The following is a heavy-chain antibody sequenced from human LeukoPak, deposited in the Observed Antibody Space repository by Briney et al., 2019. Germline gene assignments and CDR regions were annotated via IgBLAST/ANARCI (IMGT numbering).Heavy chain of an antibody. V-gene: IGHV3-48*03. CDR3: ARSARLMKGVVEVTALDD. CDR2: LSSSGSAF. J-gene: IGHJ4*02. CDR1: GFTFSRNG. Sequence: GGSLRLSCAASGFTFSRNGMNWVRQAPGKGLEWIAYLSSSGSAFSYADSVKGRFTIARDNAKNSVYLEMNSLRADDTAVYYCARSARLMKGVVEVTALDDWGQGTLVTVSS. D-gene: IGHD3-3*01.